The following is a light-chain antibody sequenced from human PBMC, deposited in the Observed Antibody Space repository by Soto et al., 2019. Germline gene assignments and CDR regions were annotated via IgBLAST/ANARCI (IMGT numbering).Light chain of an antibody. CDR2: GAS. J-gene: IGKJ1*01. CDR3: QQYNNWPQT. V-gene: IGKV3-15*01. CDR1: QSVSSN. Sequence: EIVXTXSPATLSVSPGERATLSCRASQSVSSNLAWYQQKPGQAPRLLIYGASTRATGIPARFSGSGSGTEFTLTISSLQSEDFAVYYCQQYNNWPQTFGQGTKVEIK.